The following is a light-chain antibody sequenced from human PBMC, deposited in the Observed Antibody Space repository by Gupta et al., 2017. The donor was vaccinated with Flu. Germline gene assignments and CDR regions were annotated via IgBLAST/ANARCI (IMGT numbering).Light chain of an antibody. CDR1: QNVGFN. CDR2: GAS. Sequence: ATLSVAPGEGATLSGRASQNVGFNVAWYQQKPGQAPRRLIFGASTRATGIPARFSGSGSGTEFTLTISSLQSEDFAVYYCQQYNTGHPRTFGGGTNVEIK. V-gene: IGKV3-15*01. CDR3: QQYNTGHPRT. J-gene: IGKJ4*01.